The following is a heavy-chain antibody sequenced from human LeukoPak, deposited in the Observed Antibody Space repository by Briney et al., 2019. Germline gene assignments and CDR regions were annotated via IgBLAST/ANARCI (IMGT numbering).Heavy chain of an antibody. CDR1: GFTFSSYA. D-gene: IGHD3-10*01. V-gene: IGHV3-23*01. Sequence: GGSLRLSCAASGFTFSSYAMSWVRQAPGKGLQWVSTISAGGTSTYFADSVKGRFTVSRDNSKNTLYLHMNSLRAEDTAVYYCAKVSPEHVWFGELFPNYWGQGTLVTVSS. CDR2: ISAGGTST. J-gene: IGHJ4*02. CDR3: AKVSPEHVWFGELFPNY.